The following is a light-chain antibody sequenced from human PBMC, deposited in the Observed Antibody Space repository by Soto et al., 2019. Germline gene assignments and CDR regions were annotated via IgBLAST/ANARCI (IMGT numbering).Light chain of an antibody. CDR1: QSVSSY. J-gene: IGKJ1*01. CDR3: QQYDSSPAT. Sequence: EIVLTQSPATLSLSPGERATLSCRASQSVSSYLAWYQQKPGQAPRLLIHETSNRATGVPARFSGSASGTDFTLTISRVEPEDFAMYYCQQYDSSPATFGQGTMVEL. CDR2: ETS. V-gene: IGKV3-11*01.